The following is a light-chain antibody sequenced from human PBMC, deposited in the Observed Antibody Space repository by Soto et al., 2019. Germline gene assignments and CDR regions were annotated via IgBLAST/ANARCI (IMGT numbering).Light chain of an antibody. V-gene: IGLV2-8*01. CDR3: SSYSSTNCDV. J-gene: IGLJ1*01. Sequence: QSVLTQPPSASGSPGQSVTISCTGTSSDVGAYNYVSWYQQHPGKAPKLMIYAVSKRPSGVPDRFSGSKSGNTASLTVSGLQAEDEADYCCSSYSSTNCDVFGTGTKVTVL. CDR1: SSDVGAYNY. CDR2: AVS.